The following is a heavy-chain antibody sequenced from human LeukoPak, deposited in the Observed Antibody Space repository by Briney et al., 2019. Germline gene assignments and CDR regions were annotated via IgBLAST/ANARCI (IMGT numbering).Heavy chain of an antibody. CDR2: IHYDGSNN. Sequence: PGGSLRLSCAASGFTFSSYAMHWVRQAPGKGLEWVAFIHYDGSNNYYADSVKGRSTISRDNSKNTLYLQMNTLRADDTAVYYCAKDHGSSDWYYFDYWGQGTLVTVSS. V-gene: IGHV3-30*02. J-gene: IGHJ4*02. D-gene: IGHD6-13*01. CDR3: AKDHGSSDWYYFDY. CDR1: GFTFSSYA.